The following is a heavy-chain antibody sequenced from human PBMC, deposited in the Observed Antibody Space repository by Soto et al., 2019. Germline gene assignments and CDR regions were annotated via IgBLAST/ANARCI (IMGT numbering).Heavy chain of an antibody. CDR3: GKEGNSGLYYFDY. D-gene: IGHD6-19*01. CDR1: GFTFSNYA. CDR2: ISGSGDTP. Sequence: PGGSLRLSCAASGFTFSNYAISWVRQAPGKGLEWVSIISGSGDTPYYADSVKGRFTISRDNSRNTLYLQMNSLRAGESAKYYWGKEGNSGLYYFDYWGQGNLVTVSS. V-gene: IGHV3-23*01. J-gene: IGHJ4*02.